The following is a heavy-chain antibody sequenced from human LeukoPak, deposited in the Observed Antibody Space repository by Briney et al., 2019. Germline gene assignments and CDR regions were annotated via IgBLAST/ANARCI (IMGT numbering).Heavy chain of an antibody. V-gene: IGHV4-61*02. D-gene: IGHD2-2*01. J-gene: IGHJ5*02. CDR2: IYTSGST. CDR3: ARDEVEYQLLHAGGWFDP. Sequence: SETLSLTCTVSGGSISSGSYYWSWIRQPAGKGLEWIGRIYTSGSTNYNPSLKSRVTISVDTSKNQFSLKLSSVTAADTAVYYCARDEVEYQLLHAGGWFDPWGQGTLVTVSS. CDR1: GGSISSGSYY.